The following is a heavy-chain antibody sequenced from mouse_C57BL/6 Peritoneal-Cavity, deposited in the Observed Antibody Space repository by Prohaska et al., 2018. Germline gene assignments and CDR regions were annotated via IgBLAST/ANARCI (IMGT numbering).Heavy chain of an antibody. V-gene: IGHV11-2*01. CDR1: GFTFSGFW. D-gene: IGHD2-1*01. CDR3: MRYGNYWYFDV. Sequence: EVQLLETGGGLVQPGGSRGLSCEGSGFTFSGFWMSWVRQTPGKTLDWSGDINSDGSAINYAPSIKDRFTSFRDNDKSTLYLQMSNVRSEDTATYFCMRYGNYWYFDVWGTGTTVTVSS. J-gene: IGHJ1*03. CDR2: INSDGSAI.